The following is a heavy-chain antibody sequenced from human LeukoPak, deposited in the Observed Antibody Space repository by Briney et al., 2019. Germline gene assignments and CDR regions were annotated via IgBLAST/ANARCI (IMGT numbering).Heavy chain of an antibody. J-gene: IGHJ2*01. V-gene: IGHV4-30-2*01. CDR1: GGSISSGGYS. CDR3: ARGDYGLIYWYFDL. Sequence: SETLSLTCAVFGGSISSGGYSWSWIRQPPGKGLEWIGYIYHSGSTYYNPSLKSRVTISVDRSKNQFSLKLSSVTAADTAVYYCARGDYGLIYWYFDLWGRGTLVTVSS. D-gene: IGHD4-17*01. CDR2: IYHSGST.